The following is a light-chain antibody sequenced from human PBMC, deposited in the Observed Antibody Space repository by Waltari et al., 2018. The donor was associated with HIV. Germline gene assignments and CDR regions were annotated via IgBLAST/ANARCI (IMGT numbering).Light chain of an antibody. CDR3: GSWDSRRSVFV. Sequence: QSVLTQPPSVSAAAGQKVSVSCSGSNSNIGMNYVSWYQHLPGTAPKLLFSDNNKRTPGIPDRFSAAKSGTSATLYISGLLTGDEADYYCGSWDSRRSVFVFGSGTKVTVL. V-gene: IGLV1-51*01. CDR2: DNN. J-gene: IGLJ1*01. CDR1: NSNIGMNY.